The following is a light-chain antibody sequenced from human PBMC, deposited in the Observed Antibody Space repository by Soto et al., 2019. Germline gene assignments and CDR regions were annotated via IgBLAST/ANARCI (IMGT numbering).Light chain of an antibody. CDR3: QQYDSSPPT. Sequence: EVVLTQSPGTLSLSPGERVTLSCRASQSINTNLAWHQKKPGQAPRLLIDGASRRATGIPDRFSGSGSGTEFTLTISRLEPEDFAVYSCQQYDSSPPTFGGGTKVESK. CDR2: GAS. J-gene: IGKJ4*01. V-gene: IGKV3-20*01. CDR1: QSINTN.